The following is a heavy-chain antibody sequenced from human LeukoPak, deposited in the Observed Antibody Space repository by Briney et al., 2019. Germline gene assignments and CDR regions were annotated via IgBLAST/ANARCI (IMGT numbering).Heavy chain of an antibody. CDR3: AKGTDSSGYYSVFDY. J-gene: IGHJ4*02. CDR1: GFTFSSYA. Sequence: PGGSLRLSCAASGFTFSSYAMSWVRQAPGKGLEWVSAISGSGGSTYYADSVKGRFTISRDNSKNTLYLQMNSLRAEDTAVYYCAKGTDSSGYYSVFDYRGQGTLVTVSS. V-gene: IGHV3-23*01. CDR2: ISGSGGST. D-gene: IGHD3-22*01.